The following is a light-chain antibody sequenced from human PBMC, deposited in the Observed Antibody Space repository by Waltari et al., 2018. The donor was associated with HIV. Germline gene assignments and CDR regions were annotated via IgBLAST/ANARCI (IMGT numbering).Light chain of an antibody. J-gene: IGLJ2*01. CDR3: QTWATGSRVV. V-gene: IGLV4-69*01. CDR2: LNSDGNH. CDR1: SGPSNYA. Sequence: QLVLTQSPSASASLGASVKLTFTLSSGPSNYAIAWHQPHPEKGPRYLMKLNSDGNHIKGDGIPDHFSGSSSGAERYLTISSLQSEDEADYYCQTWATGSRVVFGGGTKLTVL.